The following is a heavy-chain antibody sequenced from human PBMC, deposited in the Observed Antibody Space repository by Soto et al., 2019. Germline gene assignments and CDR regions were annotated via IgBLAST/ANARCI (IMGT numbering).Heavy chain of an antibody. CDR2: IYYSGST. V-gene: IGHV4-59*01. CDR3: ARFLTVTTNYYYYGMDV. CDR1: GGSISSYY. D-gene: IGHD4-17*01. Sequence: LSLTCTVSGGSISSYYWSWIRQPPGKGLEWMGYIYYSGSTNYNPSLKSRVTISVDTSKNQFSLKLSSVTAADTAVYYCARFLTVTTNYYYYGMDVWGQGTTVTISS. J-gene: IGHJ6*02.